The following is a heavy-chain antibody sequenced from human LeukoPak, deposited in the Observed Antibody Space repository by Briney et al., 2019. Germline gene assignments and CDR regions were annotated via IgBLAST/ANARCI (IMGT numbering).Heavy chain of an antibody. CDR3: ARAYCSGGSCYTNNWFDP. Sequence: PSETLSLTCAVYGGSFSGYYWSWIRQPPGKGLEWIGEINHSGSTNYNPSLKSRVTISVDTSKNQFSLKLSSVTAADTAVYYCARAYCSGGSCYTNNWFDPWGQGTPVTVSS. J-gene: IGHJ5*02. D-gene: IGHD2-15*01. CDR1: GGSFSGYY. CDR2: INHSGST. V-gene: IGHV4-34*01.